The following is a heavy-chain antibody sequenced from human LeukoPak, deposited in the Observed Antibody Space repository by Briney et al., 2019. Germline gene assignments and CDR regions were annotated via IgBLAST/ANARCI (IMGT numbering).Heavy chain of an antibody. CDR1: GFIFSDYY. CDR2: ISSSGSTK. Sequence: GGSLRLSWAASGFIFSDYYMSWIRQAPGKGLEWVSYISSSGSTKYYADSVKGRFTISRDNAKNSYLQMNSLRAEDTAVYYCARDGHAYGRGSPHYWGQGTLVTVSS. CDR3: ARDGHAYGRGSPHY. J-gene: IGHJ4*02. V-gene: IGHV3-11*01. D-gene: IGHD3-10*01.